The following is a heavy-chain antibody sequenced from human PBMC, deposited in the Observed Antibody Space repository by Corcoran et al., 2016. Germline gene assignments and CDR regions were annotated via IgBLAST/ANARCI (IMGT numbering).Heavy chain of an antibody. D-gene: IGHD3-10*01. CDR1: GGSFSDHS. CDR3: ARHRKSGWYFDL. J-gene: IGHJ2*01. CDR2: MSHRGRT. Sequence: EQQQQWGAGLLKPSETLSLTCAVYGGSFSDHSWSWIRQPPGKGLEWIGEMSHRGRTTYNPSLKSRITISVDTSKNQFSLKLSSVSAADTAVYYCARHRKSGWYFDLWGRGTLVTVSS. V-gene: IGHV4-34*01.